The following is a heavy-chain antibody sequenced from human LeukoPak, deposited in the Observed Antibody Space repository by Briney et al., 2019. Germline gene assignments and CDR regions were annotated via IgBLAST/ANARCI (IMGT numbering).Heavy chain of an antibody. D-gene: IGHD6-19*01. CDR3: TKDSTDTFGSGWLRVNWFDP. CDR1: GFTFADYA. V-gene: IGHV3-9*01. J-gene: IGHJ5*02. CDR2: ISWNMGDI. Sequence: GGSLRLSWAASGFTFADYAMHWVRHDPGNGRGWVSGISWNMGDIDDADSVKGRFTISRDNAKNSLYLQMNSLRAEDTALYYCTKDSTDTFGSGWLRVNWFDPWGQGTLVTVSS.